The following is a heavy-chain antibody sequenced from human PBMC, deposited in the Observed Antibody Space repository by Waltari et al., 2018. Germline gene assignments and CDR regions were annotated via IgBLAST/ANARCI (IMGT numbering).Heavy chain of an antibody. CDR2: INHSGNT. CDR1: GGSFSDSY. Sequence: QVHLQQWGEGLLKPSATLSLTCAVYGGSFSDSYWNWIRQPPGKGLEWIGEINHSGNTNDNPSLKSRVTTSVDTSKTQFSLKVTSVTAADTAVYYCARRRSLPHPYYFDYWGQGTLVTVSS. CDR3: ARRRSLPHPYYFDY. J-gene: IGHJ4*02. V-gene: IGHV4-34*01.